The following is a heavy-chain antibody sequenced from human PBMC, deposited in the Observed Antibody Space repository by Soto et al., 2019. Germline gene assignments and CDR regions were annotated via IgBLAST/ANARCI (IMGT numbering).Heavy chain of an antibody. Sequence: QLQLQESGPGLVKPSETLSLTCTVSGGSISSSSYYWGWIRQPPGKGLEWIGSIYYSGSTYYNPSLKSRVTISVDTSKNQFSLKLSSVTAADTAVYYCARLLIVVVTANGLFDYWGQGTLVTVSS. CDR2: IYYSGST. CDR1: GGSISSSSYY. V-gene: IGHV4-39*01. J-gene: IGHJ4*02. D-gene: IGHD2-21*02. CDR3: ARLLIVVVTANGLFDY.